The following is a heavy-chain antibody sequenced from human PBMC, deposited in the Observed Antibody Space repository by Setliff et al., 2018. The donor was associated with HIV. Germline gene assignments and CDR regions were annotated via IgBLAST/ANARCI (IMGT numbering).Heavy chain of an antibody. Sequence: GASVKVSCKVSGYTFPDYYMQWVRQAPGKGLEWMGLIGPDRGDTVYAEKFQGRVTITADRSIDIAYMKLSSLTSEDTAMYFCAWGTQRPIDSWGQGTLVTVSS. V-gene: IGHV1-69-2*01. D-gene: IGHD3-16*01. CDR1: GYTFPDYY. CDR3: AWGTQRPIDS. CDR2: IGPDRGDT. J-gene: IGHJ4*02.